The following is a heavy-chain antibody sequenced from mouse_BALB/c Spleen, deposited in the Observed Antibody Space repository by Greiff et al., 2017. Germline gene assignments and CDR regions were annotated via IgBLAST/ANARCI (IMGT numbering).Heavy chain of an antibody. D-gene: IGHD1-1*01. CDR2: IYHGDGDT. V-gene: IGHV1-80*01. CDR3: ARRDYYGSSSLFDY. CDR1: GYAFSSYW. Sequence: VQLQQSGAELVRPGSSVKISCKASGYAFSSYWMNWVKQRPGQGLEWIGQIYHGDGDTNYNGKFKGKATLTADKSSSTAYMQLSSLTSEDSAVYFCARRDYYGSSSLFDYWGQGTTLTVSS. J-gene: IGHJ2*01.